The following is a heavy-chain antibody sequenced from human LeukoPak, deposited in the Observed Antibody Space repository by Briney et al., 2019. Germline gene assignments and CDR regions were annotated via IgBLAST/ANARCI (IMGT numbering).Heavy chain of an antibody. CDR1: GFTFSSYG. V-gene: IGHV3-30*02. J-gene: IGHJ4*02. Sequence: GGSLRLSCAASGFTFSSYGMHWVRQTPGKGLEWVAFIRYDGSNKYYADSVKGRFTISRDNSKNTLYLQMNSLRAEDTAVYYCAKDPHIVVVPAAIMDYFDYWGQGTLVTVSS. CDR3: AKDPHIVVVPAAIMDYFDY. CDR2: IRYDGSNK. D-gene: IGHD2-2*01.